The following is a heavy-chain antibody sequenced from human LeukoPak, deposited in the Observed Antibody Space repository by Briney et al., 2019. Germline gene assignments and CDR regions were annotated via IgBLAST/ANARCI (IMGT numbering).Heavy chain of an antibody. J-gene: IGHJ4*02. Sequence: SETLSLTCTVSGGSFSSSSYYWGWIRQPPGKGLEWIGYIYYSGSTNYNPSLKSRVTISVDTSKNQFSLKLSSVTAADTAVYYCARDLRSRAAAGTYFDYWGQGTLVTVSS. CDR3: ARDLRSRAAAGTYFDY. D-gene: IGHD6-13*01. CDR2: IYYSGST. V-gene: IGHV4-61*01. CDR1: GGSFSSSSYY.